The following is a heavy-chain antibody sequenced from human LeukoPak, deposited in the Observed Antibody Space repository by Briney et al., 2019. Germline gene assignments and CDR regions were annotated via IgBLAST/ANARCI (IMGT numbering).Heavy chain of an antibody. J-gene: IGHJ4*02. Sequence: SXXLSLTCTVSGGSISSYYWSWMRQPAGKGLEWIGRIYTSGSTNYNTSLKSRVTMSVDTSKNQFSLKLSSVTAADTAVYYCARLSDWSGSSTPHWGQGTLVTVSS. CDR2: IYTSGST. V-gene: IGHV4-4*07. D-gene: IGHD3-3*01. CDR1: GGSISSYY. CDR3: ARLSDWSGSSTPH.